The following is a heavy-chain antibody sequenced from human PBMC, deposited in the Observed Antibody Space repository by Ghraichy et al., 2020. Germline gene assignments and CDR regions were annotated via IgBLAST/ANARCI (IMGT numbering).Heavy chain of an antibody. CDR1: GFTFSSYG. D-gene: IGHD3-10*01. CDR3: ARDGELPMVRGVITPQYYYGMDV. Sequence: GGSLRLSCAASGFTFSSYGMHWVRQAPGKGLEWVAVIWYDGSNKYYADSVKGRFTISRDNSKNTLYLQMNSLRAEDTAVYYCARDGELPMVRGVITPQYYYGMDVWGQGTTVTVSS. J-gene: IGHJ6*02. V-gene: IGHV3-33*01. CDR2: IWYDGSNK.